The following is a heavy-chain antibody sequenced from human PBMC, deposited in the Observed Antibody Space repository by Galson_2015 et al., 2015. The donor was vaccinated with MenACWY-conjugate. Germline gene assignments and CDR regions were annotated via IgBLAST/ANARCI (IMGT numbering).Heavy chain of an antibody. CDR3: ARHYSTSWYSPFAY. J-gene: IGHJ4*02. V-gene: IGHV5-51*01. CDR2: IYPGDSDT. CDR1: GYSFTTYW. Sequence: QSGAEVKKPGESLTISCETSGYSFTTYWIGWVRQMPRKDLEWMGIIYPGDSDTRYNPSFRGHISISADKSTSTAYLQWSSLEASDTATYYCARHYSTSWYSPFAYWGQGTLVTVSS. D-gene: IGHD6-13*01.